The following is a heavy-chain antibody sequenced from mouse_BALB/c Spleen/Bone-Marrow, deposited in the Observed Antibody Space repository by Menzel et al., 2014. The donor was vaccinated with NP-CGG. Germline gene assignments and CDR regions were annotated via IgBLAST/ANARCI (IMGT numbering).Heavy chain of an antibody. CDR1: GYTFTSYY. D-gene: IGHD2-4*01. J-gene: IGHJ3*01. CDR3: TNDYLFAY. Sequence: SGAELVKPGASVKLSCKASGYTFTSYYMYWVKQRPGQGLERIGEINPSNGGTNFNEKFKSKATLTVGKSSSTAYMQLSSLTSEDSAVYYCTNDYLFAYWGQGTLVTVSA. V-gene: IGHV1S16*01. CDR2: INPSNGGT.